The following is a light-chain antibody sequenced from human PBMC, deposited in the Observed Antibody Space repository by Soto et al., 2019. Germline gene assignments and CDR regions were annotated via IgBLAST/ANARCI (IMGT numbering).Light chain of an antibody. Sequence: QSVLTQPASVSGSPGQSITISCTGTTSDVGSYNSVSWYQQYPGKAPKLMIHDVSNRPSGVSNRFSGSKSGNTASLTISGLQAEDEADYYCSSYTSSSSYVLGSGTKVTVL. CDR1: TSDVGSYNS. CDR3: SSYTSSSSYV. V-gene: IGLV2-14*01. CDR2: DVS. J-gene: IGLJ1*01.